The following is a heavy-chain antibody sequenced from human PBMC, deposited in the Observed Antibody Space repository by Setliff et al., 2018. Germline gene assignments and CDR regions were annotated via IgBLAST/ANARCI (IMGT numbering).Heavy chain of an antibody. Sequence: SETLSLTCTVSGGSISDNSYYWGWIRQPPGKELEWIGGISHSANKYYNPSFRGRVTIPVDMSKNQFSLKLSFVTAADTAVYYCARHPSSGSYYGGSIFYFDDWGPGILVTVSS. CDR1: GGSISDNSYY. CDR2: ISHSANK. V-gene: IGHV4-39*01. CDR3: ARHPSSGSYYGGSIFYFDD. J-gene: IGHJ4*02. D-gene: IGHD1-26*01.